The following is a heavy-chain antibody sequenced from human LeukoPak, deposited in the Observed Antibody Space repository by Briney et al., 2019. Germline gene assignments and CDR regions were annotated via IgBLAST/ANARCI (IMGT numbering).Heavy chain of an antibody. Sequence: GGSLRLSCAASGFTFSSYSMNWVRQAPGKGLEWVSFISSSSTYIYYADSLKGRFAISRDNAKNSLYLQMNSLRAEDTAVYYCARDGVAELMSALDYWGQGILVTVSS. CDR3: ARDGVAELMSALDY. V-gene: IGHV3-21*06. CDR1: GFTFSSYS. J-gene: IGHJ4*02. D-gene: IGHD1-26*01. CDR2: ISSSSTYI.